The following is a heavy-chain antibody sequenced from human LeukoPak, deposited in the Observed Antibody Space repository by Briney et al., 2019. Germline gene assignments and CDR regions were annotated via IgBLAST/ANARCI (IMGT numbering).Heavy chain of an antibody. Sequence: ASVKVSCKASGYTFTSYDINWVRRATGQGLEWMGWMNPNSGNTGYAQKFQGRVTMTRDTSINTAYMELSSLRSEDTAVYYCARGGRTANRFAPWGPGTLVTVSS. CDR3: ARGGRTANRFAP. J-gene: IGHJ5*02. V-gene: IGHV1-8*01. CDR1: GYTFTSYD. D-gene: IGHD1-1*01. CDR2: MNPNSGNT.